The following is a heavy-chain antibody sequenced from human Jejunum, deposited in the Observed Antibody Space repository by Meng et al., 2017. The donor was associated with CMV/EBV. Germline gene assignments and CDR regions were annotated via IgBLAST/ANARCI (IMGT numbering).Heavy chain of an antibody. CDR3: ARGRGSSSVLRGRLDP. CDR1: GGSFSGYY. CDR2: IYHSGST. Sequence: GGSFSGYYWTWNRQPSGKGLEWIGEIYHSGSTNYNPSLKSRVTISIDTSKNQFSLKLTSVTAADTAVYFCARGRGSSSVLRGRLDPWGPGTLVTVSS. V-gene: IGHV4-34*01. J-gene: IGHJ5*02. D-gene: IGHD3-16*01.